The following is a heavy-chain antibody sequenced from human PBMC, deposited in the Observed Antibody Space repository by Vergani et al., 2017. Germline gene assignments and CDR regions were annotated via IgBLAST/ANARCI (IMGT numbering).Heavy chain of an antibody. J-gene: IGHJ4*02. V-gene: IGHV3-74*01. D-gene: IGHD1-1*01. CDR3: ARDQPLDEVDDTFDY. CDR1: GFTFSSYW. Sequence: VQLVESGGGVVQPGRSLRLSCAASGFTFSSYWMHWVRQAPGKGLVWVSRINSDGSSTSYADSVKGRFTISRDNAKNTLYLQMNSLRAEDTAVYYCARDQPLDEVDDTFDYWGQGTLVTVSS. CDR2: INSDGSST.